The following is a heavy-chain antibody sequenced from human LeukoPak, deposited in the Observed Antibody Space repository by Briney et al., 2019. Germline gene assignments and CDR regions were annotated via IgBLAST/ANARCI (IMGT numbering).Heavy chain of an antibody. V-gene: IGHV3-23*01. CDR2: ISGSGGST. CDR3: AKGGTYYYGESAFDI. Sequence: GGSLRLSCAASGFTSSSYAMSWVRPAPGKGLEWVSAISGSGGSTYYADSVKGRFTISRDNSKNTLYVQMNSLRAEDTAVYYCAKGGTYYYGESAFDIWGQGTMVTVSS. J-gene: IGHJ3*02. D-gene: IGHD3-10*01. CDR1: GFTSSSYA.